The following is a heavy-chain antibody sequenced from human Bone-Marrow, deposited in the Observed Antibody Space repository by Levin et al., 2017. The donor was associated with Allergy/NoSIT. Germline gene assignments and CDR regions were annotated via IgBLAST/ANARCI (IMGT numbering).Heavy chain of an antibody. J-gene: IGHJ4*02. CDR2: IWYDGSNK. CDR3: ARDGMIGSHYVRTLYYFDY. V-gene: IGHV3-33*01. Sequence: GGSLRLSCEASGFTFSSYGMHWVRQAPGKGLEWVAVIWYDGSNKYYGDSVKGRFTISRDNSKNTLYLEMNSLTAEDTAAYYCARDGMIGSHYVRTLYYFDYWGQGTLVTVSS. D-gene: IGHD1-26*01. CDR1: GFTFSSYG.